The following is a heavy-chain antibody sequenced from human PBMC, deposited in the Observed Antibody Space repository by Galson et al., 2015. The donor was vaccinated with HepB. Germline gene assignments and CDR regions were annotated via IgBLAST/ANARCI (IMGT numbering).Heavy chain of an antibody. V-gene: IGHV5-10-1*01. Sequence: QSGAEVKKPGESLRISCKGSGYRFTNYWISWVRQMPGKGLEWMGHIDPRDSYSNYSPSFQGHVAISADKSINTAYLQWSSLKASDTAMYYCARQDYRSGWTLLEDWGLGTLVTVSS. CDR2: IDPRDSYS. CDR3: ARQDYRSGWTLLED. J-gene: IGHJ4*02. CDR1: GYRFTNYW. D-gene: IGHD6-19*01.